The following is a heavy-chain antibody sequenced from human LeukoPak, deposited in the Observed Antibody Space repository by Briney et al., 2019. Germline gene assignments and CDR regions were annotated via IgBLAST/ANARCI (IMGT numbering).Heavy chain of an antibody. CDR1: GGTFSSYA. D-gene: IGHD3-22*01. V-gene: IGHV1-69*05. CDR2: IIPIFGTA. Sequence: ASVKVSCKASGGTFSSYAISWVRQAPGQGLEWMGGIIPIFGTANYAQKFQGRVTITTDESTSTAYMELSSLRSEDTAVYYCARGDSSGYYPPAGPFDYWGQGTLVTVSS. J-gene: IGHJ4*02. CDR3: ARGDSSGYYPPAGPFDY.